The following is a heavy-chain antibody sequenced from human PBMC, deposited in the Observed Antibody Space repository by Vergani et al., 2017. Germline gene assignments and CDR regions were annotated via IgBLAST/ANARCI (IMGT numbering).Heavy chain of an antibody. D-gene: IGHD6-13*01. V-gene: IGHV3-72*01. CDR2: SRNKANSYST. CDR1: GFTFSDHY. CDR3: TSCLTYSSSRYGAFDI. Sequence: EVQLVESGGDLVQPGGSLRVSCAASGFTFSDHYIDWVRQAPGKGLEWVGRSRNKANSYSTEYAASVKGRFTISRDESRNSLYLQMNSLRTEDTAVYYCTSCLTYSSSRYGAFDIWGQGAMVTVSA. J-gene: IGHJ3*02.